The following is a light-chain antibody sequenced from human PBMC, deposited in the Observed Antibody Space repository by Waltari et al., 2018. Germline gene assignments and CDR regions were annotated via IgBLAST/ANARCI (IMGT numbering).Light chain of an antibody. V-gene: IGKV3-11*01. CDR3: QQRVTYLGLT. Sequence: VLTQSPATLSLSPGERATLSCRASQSVSKYLAWYQQKPGQAPRLLIFDASNRATGIPARFSGSGSGTEFSLTISSLEPEDFAVYYCQQRVTYLGLTFGGGTKVDIK. CDR1: QSVSKY. J-gene: IGKJ4*01. CDR2: DAS.